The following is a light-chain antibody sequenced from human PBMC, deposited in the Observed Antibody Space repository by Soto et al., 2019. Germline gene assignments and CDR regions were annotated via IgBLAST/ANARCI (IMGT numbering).Light chain of an antibody. CDR2: DNN. CDR3: GTWDSSLSIYV. Sequence: QSVLTQPPSVSAAPGHKVSISCSGTNSDIGDNYVAWYQQLPGTAPKLLIYDNNKRPSGIPDRFSGSKSGTSATLAITGLQTGDEADYYCGTWDSSLSIYV. CDR1: NSDIGDNY. J-gene: IGLJ1*01. V-gene: IGLV1-51*01.